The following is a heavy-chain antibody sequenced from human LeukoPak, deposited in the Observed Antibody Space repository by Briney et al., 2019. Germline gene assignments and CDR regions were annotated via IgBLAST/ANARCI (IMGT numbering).Heavy chain of an antibody. J-gene: IGHJ4*02. CDR1: GFTFDDYG. Sequence: GGSLRLSCAASGFTFDDYGMSWVRQAPGKGLEWVSGINWNGGSTGYADSVKGRFTISRDNAKNSLYLQMNSLRAEDTALYYCARGRAWEPLKQPFDYWGQGTLVTVSS. D-gene: IGHD1-26*01. V-gene: IGHV3-20*04. CDR3: ARGRAWEPLKQPFDY. CDR2: INWNGGST.